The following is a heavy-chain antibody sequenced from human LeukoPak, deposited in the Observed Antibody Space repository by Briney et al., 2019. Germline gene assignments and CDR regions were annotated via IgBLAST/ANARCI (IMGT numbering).Heavy chain of an antibody. D-gene: IGHD2-2*01. CDR1: GYRFTSYD. Sequence: ASVKVSCKASGYRFTSYDMHWVRQAPGQGLEWMGIINPSGGSTSYAQRFQGRVAMTRDTSTTTVYMEVNSLTSEDTAVYFCARDGPTAAPFDYWGQGTLVAVSS. V-gene: IGHV1-46*01. CDR2: INPSGGST. J-gene: IGHJ4*02. CDR3: ARDGPTAAPFDY.